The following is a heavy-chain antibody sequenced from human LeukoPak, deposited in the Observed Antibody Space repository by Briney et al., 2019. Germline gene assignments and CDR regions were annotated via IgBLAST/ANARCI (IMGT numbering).Heavy chain of an antibody. V-gene: IGHV3-74*01. CDR3: ARTKYYDSSGYSPWGAFDY. D-gene: IGHD3-22*01. CDR1: GFTFSSYW. Sequence: TGGSLRLSCAASGFTFSSYWMHWVRQAPGKGLVWVSRINSDGSSTSYADSVKGRFTISRDNAKNSLYLQMNSLRAEDTAVYYCARTKYYDSSGYSPWGAFDYWGQGTLVTVSS. J-gene: IGHJ4*02. CDR2: INSDGSST.